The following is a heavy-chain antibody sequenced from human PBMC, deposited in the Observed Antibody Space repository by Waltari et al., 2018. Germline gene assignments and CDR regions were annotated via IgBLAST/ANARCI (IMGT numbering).Heavy chain of an antibody. CDR1: GYSISSGYY. J-gene: IGHJ4*02. D-gene: IGHD3-22*01. CDR3: ARLSSGYYFPYFDY. V-gene: IGHV4-38-2*02. Sequence: QVQLQESGPGLVKPSETLSLTCTVSGYSISSGYYWGWNRQPPGKGLEWIGSIYHSGSTYYNPSLKSRVTISVDTSKNQFSLKLSSVTAADTAVYYCARLSSGYYFPYFDYWGQGTLVTVSS. CDR2: IYHSGST.